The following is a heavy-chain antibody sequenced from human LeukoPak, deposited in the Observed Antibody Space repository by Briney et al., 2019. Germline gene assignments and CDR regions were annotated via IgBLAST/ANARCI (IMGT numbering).Heavy chain of an antibody. CDR1: GFTFNTYG. CDR2: ISSSSATI. V-gene: IGHV3-48*01. D-gene: IGHD3-22*01. J-gene: IGHJ6*03. CDR3: ARLSLDYDSSGYYRYYYYMDV. Sequence: GGSLRLSCAVSGFTFNTYGMTWVRQAPGKGLEWVSYISSSSATIYYTDSVKGRFTISRDNAKNSLYLQMNSLRVDDMAVYYCARLSLDYDSSGYYRYYYYMDVWGKGTTVTVSS.